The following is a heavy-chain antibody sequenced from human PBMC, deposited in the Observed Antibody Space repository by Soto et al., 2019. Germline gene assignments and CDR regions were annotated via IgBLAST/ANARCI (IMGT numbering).Heavy chain of an antibody. CDR1: GGTFNNYV. CDR3: AGRCDGTNCLAHFDY. D-gene: IGHD2-2*01. Sequence: SVEVSCRASGGTFNNYVINWVRQAPGQGLEWMAGIIPIFGTPNYAQKFQGRVTITADKSTSTAYMELNSLRSEDTAVYYCAGRCDGTNCLAHFDYWGQGTLVTVSS. J-gene: IGHJ4*02. CDR2: IIPIFGTP. V-gene: IGHV1-69*06.